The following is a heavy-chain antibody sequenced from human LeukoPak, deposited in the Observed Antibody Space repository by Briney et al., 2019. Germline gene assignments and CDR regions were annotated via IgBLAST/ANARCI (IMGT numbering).Heavy chain of an antibody. J-gene: IGHJ4*02. CDR3: ARDFRGGYDFWSGYYTPYYFDY. Sequence: SETLSLTCSVSGGSIISYYWSWIRQPPGKGLEWIGYIYYTGSTNSNPSLKSRVTISVDTSKNHFSLKLSSVTAADTAVYYCARDFRGGYDFWSGYYTPYYFDYWGQGTLVTVS. V-gene: IGHV4-59*12. CDR1: GGSIISYY. CDR2: IYYTGST. D-gene: IGHD3-3*01.